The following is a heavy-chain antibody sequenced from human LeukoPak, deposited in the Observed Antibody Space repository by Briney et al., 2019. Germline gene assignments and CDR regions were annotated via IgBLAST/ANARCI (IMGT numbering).Heavy chain of an antibody. V-gene: IGHV3-33*06. CDR2: IWYDGSNK. J-gene: IGHJ4*02. Sequence: GGSLRLSCAASGFTFSSYGMHWVRQAPGKGLEWVAVIWYDGSNKYYADSVKGRFTISRDNSKNTLYLQMNSLRAEDTAVYYCAKNMIVVPMNDYWGQGTLVTVSS. CDR3: AKNMIVVPMNDY. D-gene: IGHD3-22*01. CDR1: GFTFSSYG.